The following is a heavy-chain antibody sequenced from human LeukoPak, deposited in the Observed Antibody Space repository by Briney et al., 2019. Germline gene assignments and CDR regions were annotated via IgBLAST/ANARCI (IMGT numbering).Heavy chain of an antibody. CDR3: ARGGYCGGDCYYYFDL. D-gene: IGHD2-21*02. CDR1: GGSFSGYY. J-gene: IGHJ2*01. CDR2: IYYSGST. Sequence: PSETLSLTCAVYGGSFSGYYWTWIRQPPGKGLEWIGYIYYSGSTNYNPSLKSRVTISVDTSNNQFSLKLSSVTAADTAVYYCARGGYCGGDCYYYFDLWGRGTLVTVSS. V-gene: IGHV4-59*01.